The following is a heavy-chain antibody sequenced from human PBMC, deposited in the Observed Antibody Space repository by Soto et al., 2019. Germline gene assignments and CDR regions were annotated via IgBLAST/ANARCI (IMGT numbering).Heavy chain of an antibody. CDR1: GFTFSSYA. CDR3: ANDLSVVENDVWSGYERNYYYYGMDV. Sequence: GGSLRLSCAASGFTFSSYAMSWVRQAPGKGLEWVSAISGSGGSTYYADSVKGRFTISRDNSKNTLYLQMNSLRAEDTAVYDCANDLSVVENDVWSGYERNYYYYGMDVWGQGTTVTVSS. V-gene: IGHV3-23*01. D-gene: IGHD3-3*01. CDR2: ISGSGGST. J-gene: IGHJ6*02.